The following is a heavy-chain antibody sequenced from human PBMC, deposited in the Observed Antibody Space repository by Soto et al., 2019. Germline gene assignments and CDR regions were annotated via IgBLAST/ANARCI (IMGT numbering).Heavy chain of an antibody. CDR3: AKDQYGSSSWPLDFDF. CDR1: GFTFRNYA. V-gene: IGHV3-23*01. Sequence: EVQLLESGGGLVQPGGSLRLSCAASGFTFRNYAMSWVRQAPGKGLEWVSAISGDGGTTYYADSVKGRFTISRDNSKNTLYLQLNSLRAEDTASYYCAKDQYGSSSWPLDFDFCGQGTLVTVSP. D-gene: IGHD6-13*01. CDR2: ISGDGGTT. J-gene: IGHJ4*02.